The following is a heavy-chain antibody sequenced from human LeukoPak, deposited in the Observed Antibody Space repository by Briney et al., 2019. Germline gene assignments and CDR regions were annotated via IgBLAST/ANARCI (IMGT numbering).Heavy chain of an antibody. CDR3: AKNIEAAEDY. CDR1: GFTFSTYS. D-gene: IGHD6-13*01. V-gene: IGHV3-21*01. CDR2: ISTSSSSI. Sequence: PGGSLRLSCAASGFTFSTYSMNWVRQAPGKGLEWVSSISTSSSSIYYADSVKGRFTISRDNAKNSLYLQMNSLRAEDTAVYYCAKNIEAAEDYWGQGTLVTVSS. J-gene: IGHJ4*02.